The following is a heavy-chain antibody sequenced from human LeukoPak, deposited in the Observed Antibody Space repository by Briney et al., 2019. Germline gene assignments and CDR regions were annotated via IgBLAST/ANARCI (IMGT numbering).Heavy chain of an antibody. CDR3: TRGPVGGFDA. CDR2: IYSGGNT. V-gene: IGHV3-53*01. Sequence: GGSLRLSCSASGLTVRTNYLTWVRQAPGKGLEWVSVIYSGGNTYYADSVKGRFTISRDNSKNTLYLQMNSLRADDTAVYYCTRGPVGGFDAWGQGTLVTVSS. J-gene: IGHJ5*02. D-gene: IGHD1-26*01. CDR1: GLTVRTNY.